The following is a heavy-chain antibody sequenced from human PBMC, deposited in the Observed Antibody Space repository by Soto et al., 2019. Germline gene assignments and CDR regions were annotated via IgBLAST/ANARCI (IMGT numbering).Heavy chain of an antibody. CDR1: GGSIGSGDYY. V-gene: IGHV4-30-4*01. Sequence: TLYLTCTGSGGSIGSGDYYWSRIRQPPGKALEWIGYVSYSGSTYYNPSLKSRVTISVDTSKNQFSLRLSSVTAADTAVYYCARVGAYCSSSSCYYYFGMGVWRQGSTVTVSS. CDR3: ARVGAYCSSSSCYYYFGMGV. D-gene: IGHD2-2*01. CDR2: VSYSGST. J-gene: IGHJ6*02.